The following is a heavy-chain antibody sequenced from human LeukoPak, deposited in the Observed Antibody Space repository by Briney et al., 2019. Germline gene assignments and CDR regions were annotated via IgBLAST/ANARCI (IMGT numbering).Heavy chain of an antibody. CDR3: AKDIKGSGRAGYYGMDV. J-gene: IGHJ6*02. CDR2: ISWNSGSI. CDR1: GFTFDDYA. Sequence: GGSLRLSCAASGFTFDDYAMHWVRHAPGKGLEWVSGISWNSGSIGYADSVKGRFTISRDNAKNSLYLQMNSLRAEDTALYYCAKDIKGSGRAGYYGMDVWGQGTTVTVSS. V-gene: IGHV3-9*01. D-gene: IGHD6-19*01.